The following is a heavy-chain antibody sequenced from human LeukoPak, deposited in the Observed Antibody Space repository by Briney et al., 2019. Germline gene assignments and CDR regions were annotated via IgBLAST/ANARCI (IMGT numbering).Heavy chain of an antibody. CDR3: AREGGITMTSFFDY. CDR1: GYTFTSYG. V-gene: IGHV1-18*01. J-gene: IGHJ4*02. CDR2: ISAYNGNT. Sequence: ASVKVSCKASGYTFTSYGIGWVRQAPGQGLEWMGWISAYNGNTNYAQKLQGRVTMTTDTSTSTAYMELRSLRSDDTAVYYCAREGGITMTSFFDYWGQGTLVTVSS. D-gene: IGHD3-22*01.